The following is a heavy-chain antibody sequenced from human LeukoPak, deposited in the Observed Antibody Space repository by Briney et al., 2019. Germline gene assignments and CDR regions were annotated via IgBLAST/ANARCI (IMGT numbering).Heavy chain of an antibody. V-gene: IGHV4-34*01. CDR1: GGSFSGYY. J-gene: IGHJ3*02. CDR2: INHSGST. Sequence: PSETLSLTCAVYGGSFSGYYWSWIRQPPGKGLEWIGEINHSGSTNYIPSLKSRVTISVDTSKNQFSLKLSSVTAADTAVYYCASPGLTHYAFDIWGQGTMVTVSS. D-gene: IGHD3-9*01. CDR3: ASPGLTHYAFDI.